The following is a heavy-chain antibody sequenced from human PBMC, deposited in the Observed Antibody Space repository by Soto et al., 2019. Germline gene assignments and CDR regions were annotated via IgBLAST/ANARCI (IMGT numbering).Heavy chain of an antibody. D-gene: IGHD3-10*01. CDR3: ASDRGVGFGDFLPDY. CDR1: GYTFTSYA. V-gene: IGHV1-3*01. Sequence: ASVKVSFKASGYTFTSYAMHWVRQAPGQRLEWMGWINAGNGNTKYSQKFQGRVTITRDTSASTGYMELSSLRSEDTAVYYCASDRGVGFGDFLPDYWGWGTRVTVSS. CDR2: INAGNGNT. J-gene: IGHJ4*02.